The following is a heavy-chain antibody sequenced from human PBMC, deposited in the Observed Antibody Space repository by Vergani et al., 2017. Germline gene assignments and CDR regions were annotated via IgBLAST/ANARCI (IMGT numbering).Heavy chain of an antibody. Sequence: QVQLVQSGAEVKKPGASVKVSCKASGYTFTSYGISWVRQAPGQGLEWMGGISAYNGNTNYAQNLQGRVTMTTDTSTSTAYMELRSLRSDDTAVYYCARDGDDRYCTNGVCYLDYWSQGTLVTVSS. V-gene: IGHV1-18*01. CDR2: ISAYNGNT. J-gene: IGHJ4*02. CDR1: GYTFTSYG. D-gene: IGHD2-8*01. CDR3: ARDGDDRYCTNGVCYLDY.